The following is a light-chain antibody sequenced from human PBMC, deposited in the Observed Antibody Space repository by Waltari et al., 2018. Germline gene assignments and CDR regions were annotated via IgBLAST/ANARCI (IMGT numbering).Light chain of an antibody. CDR2: NVH. V-gene: IGLV2-14*03. J-gene: IGLJ2*01. CDR1: SSDIGGHIH. CDR3: GSYRSGSTLV. Sequence: QSALTQPASVSGSPGQSIAISCTGTSSDIGGHIHVSWYQQHPGKAPKIIVYNVHNRPSGVSVRFYGSKSGNTASLTISGLQAEDEADYYCGSYRSGSTLVFGGGTRLTVL.